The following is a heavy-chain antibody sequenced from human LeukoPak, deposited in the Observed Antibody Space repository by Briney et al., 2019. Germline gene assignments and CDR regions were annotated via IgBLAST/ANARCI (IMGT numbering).Heavy chain of an antibody. D-gene: IGHD6-19*01. CDR1: GYTFTSYY. Sequence: ASVKASCKASGYTFTSYYMHWVRQAPGQGLEWMGIINPSGGSTSYAQKFQGRVTMTRDMSTSTAYMELSRLRSDDTAVYYCALAKQWPEPHFDYWGQGTLVTVSS. CDR2: INPSGGST. V-gene: IGHV1-46*01. CDR3: ALAKQWPEPHFDY. J-gene: IGHJ4*02.